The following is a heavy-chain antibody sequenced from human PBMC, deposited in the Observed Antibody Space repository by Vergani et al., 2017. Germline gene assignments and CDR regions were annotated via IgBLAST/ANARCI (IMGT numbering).Heavy chain of an antibody. V-gene: IGHV1-69*01. CDR2: IIPIFGTA. CDR3: SIGADIVVVPASFYYYYYYMDV. J-gene: IGHJ6*03. Sequence: QVQLVQSGAEVKKPGSSVKVSCKASGGTFSSYAISWVRQAPGQGLEWMGGIIPIFGTANYAQKFQGRVTITADESTSTAYMELSSLRSEDTAVYYWSIGADIVVVPASFYYYYYYMDVWGKGTTVTVSS. CDR1: GGTFSSYA. D-gene: IGHD2-2*01.